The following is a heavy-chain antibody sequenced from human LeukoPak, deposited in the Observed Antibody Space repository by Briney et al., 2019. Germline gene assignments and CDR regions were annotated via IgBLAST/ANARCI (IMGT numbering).Heavy chain of an antibody. D-gene: IGHD3-10*01. J-gene: IGHJ4*02. CDR2: IVVGSGYT. Sequence: SVKVSCKASGFTFSSPSVQWVRQARGQRLEWIGWIVVGSGYTNYAQKLQERVTFTGDMSTGTVYMELSSLRSEDTAVYYCAVARGLTDPLDFWGQGTLVTVSS. V-gene: IGHV1-58*01. CDR3: AVARGLTDPLDF. CDR1: GFTFSSPS.